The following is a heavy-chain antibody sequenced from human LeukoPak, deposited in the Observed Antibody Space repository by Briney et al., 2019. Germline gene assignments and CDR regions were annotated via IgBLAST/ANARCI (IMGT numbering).Heavy chain of an antibody. CDR1: GGSIGSYY. D-gene: IGHD6-13*01. CDR2: IYYSGST. Sequence: SETLSLTCTISGGSIGSYYWTWIRQPPGKGLEWIGHIYYSGSTSYNHSLNSRVTISIDTSKNQFSLQLNSVTTADTAFYYCARDDSSTWGGAFDIWGQGTLVTVSS. J-gene: IGHJ3*02. V-gene: IGHV4-59*01. CDR3: ARDDSSTWGGAFDI.